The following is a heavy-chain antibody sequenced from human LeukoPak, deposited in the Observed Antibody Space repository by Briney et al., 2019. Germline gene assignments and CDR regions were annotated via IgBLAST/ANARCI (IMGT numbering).Heavy chain of an antibody. CDR3: AKEGSGWYYLDY. CDR1: GFTFSSYD. D-gene: IGHD6-19*01. CDR2: IESDGTKE. Sequence: GGSLRLSCAASGFTFSSYDIHWVRQAPGKGLEWVTFIESDGTKEYYADSVEGRFTISRDNSKNTVYVQMNTLRAEDTAVYYCAKEGSGWYYLDYWGQGTVVTVSS. V-gene: IGHV3-30*02. J-gene: IGHJ4*02.